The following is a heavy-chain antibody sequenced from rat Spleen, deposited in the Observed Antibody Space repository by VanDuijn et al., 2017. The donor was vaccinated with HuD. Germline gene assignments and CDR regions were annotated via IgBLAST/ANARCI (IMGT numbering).Heavy chain of an antibody. V-gene: IGHV5-27*01. Sequence: EVQLVESGGGLVQPGRSLKLSCAASGFTFSNYGMAWVRQAPTKGLEWIAYISTGGGSTFYRDSVKGRFTISRENAKSTLYLQMDSLRSEDTATYYCAISSYLIYNNSFDYWGQGVMVTVSS. CDR2: ISTGGGST. CDR3: AISSYLIYNNSFDY. CDR1: GFTFSNYG. D-gene: IGHD1-10*01. J-gene: IGHJ2*01.